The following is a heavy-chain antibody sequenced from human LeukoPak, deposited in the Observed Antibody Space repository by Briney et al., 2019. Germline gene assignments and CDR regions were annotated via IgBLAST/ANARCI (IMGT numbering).Heavy chain of an antibody. J-gene: IGHJ4*02. Sequence: GGSLRLSCAASGFTFRSHGMHWVRQAPGKGLEWVAVIWYDGSYKYYADSVKGRFTISRDNSKNTLDLQMNGLRAEDTAVYYCARDRSATRFDYWGQGTLVRVSS. CDR1: GFTFRSHG. CDR2: IWYDGSYK. CDR3: ARDRSATRFDY. V-gene: IGHV3-33*01. D-gene: IGHD2-2*01.